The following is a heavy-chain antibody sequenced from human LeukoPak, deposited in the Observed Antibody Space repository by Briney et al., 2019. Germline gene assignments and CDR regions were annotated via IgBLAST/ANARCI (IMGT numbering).Heavy chain of an antibody. CDR1: GYTFTSYG. D-gene: IGHD2-2*02. Sequence: ASVKVSCKASGYTFTSYGISWVRPAPGQGLEWMGWISAYNGNTNYAQKLQGRVTMTTDTSTSTAYMELRSLRSDDTAVYYCARGCSSTSCYNHDAFDIWGQGTMVTVSS. V-gene: IGHV1-18*01. CDR3: ARGCSSTSCYNHDAFDI. CDR2: ISAYNGNT. J-gene: IGHJ3*02.